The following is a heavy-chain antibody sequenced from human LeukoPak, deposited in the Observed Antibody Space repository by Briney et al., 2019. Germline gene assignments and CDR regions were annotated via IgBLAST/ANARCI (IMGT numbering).Heavy chain of an antibody. CDR1: GGSISSHY. D-gene: IGHD6-13*01. V-gene: IGHV4-59*08. CDR2: IYYSGST. Sequence: SETLSLTCTVSGGSISSHYWSWIRQPPGKGLEWIGYIYYSGSTNYNPSLKSRVTISVDTSKNQFSLKLSSVTAADTAVYYCARLGWYSSSWYLNYYFDYWGQGTLVTVSS. CDR3: ARLGWYSSSWYLNYYFDY. J-gene: IGHJ4*02.